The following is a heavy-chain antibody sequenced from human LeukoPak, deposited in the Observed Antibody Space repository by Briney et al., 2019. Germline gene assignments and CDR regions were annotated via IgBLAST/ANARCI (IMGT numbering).Heavy chain of an antibody. D-gene: IGHD3-3*01. CDR1: GGSFSGYY. CDR3: ARHPYYDFWSGYYSARNWFDP. Sequence: PSETLSLTCAVYGGSFSGYYWSWIRQPPGKGLEWIGEINHSGSTNYNPSLKSRVTISVDTSKNQFSLKLSSVTAADTAVYYCARHPYYDFWSGYYSARNWFDPWGQGTLVTVSS. J-gene: IGHJ5*02. V-gene: IGHV4-34*01. CDR2: INHSGST.